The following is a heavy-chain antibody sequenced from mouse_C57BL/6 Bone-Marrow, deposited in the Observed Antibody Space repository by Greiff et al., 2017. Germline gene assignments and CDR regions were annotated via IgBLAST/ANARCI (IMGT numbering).Heavy chain of an antibody. CDR2: ISNGGGST. CDR1: GFTFSDYY. J-gene: IGHJ4*01. CDR3: ARQGPHAMDY. V-gene: IGHV5-12*01. Sequence: EVKLEESGGGLVQPGGSLKLSCAASGFTFSDYYMYWVRQTPEKRLEWVAYISNGGGSTYYPDTVKGRFTISRDNAKNTQYLQMSRLKSEDTAMYYCARQGPHAMDYWGQGTSVTVSS.